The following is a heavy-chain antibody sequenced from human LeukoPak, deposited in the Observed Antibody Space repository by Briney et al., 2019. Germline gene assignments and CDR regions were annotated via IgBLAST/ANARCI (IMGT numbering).Heavy chain of an antibody. J-gene: IGHJ4*02. Sequence: AGGSLRLSCAASGFTFSNYVMYWVRQAPGEGLEWVAVISYDGSNEYYADSVKGRFTISRDNSKNTLYLQMNSLRAEDTAVYYCAKGVYYFDYWGQGTLVTVSS. V-gene: IGHV3-30-3*01. CDR3: AKGVYYFDY. D-gene: IGHD3-3*01. CDR1: GFTFSNYV. CDR2: ISYDGSNE.